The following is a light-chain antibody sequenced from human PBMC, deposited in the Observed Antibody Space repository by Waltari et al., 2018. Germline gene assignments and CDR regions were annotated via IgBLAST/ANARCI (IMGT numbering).Light chain of an antibody. CDR1: QAIVSW. CDR3: QQYDSAPWT. Sequence: DIQMTQSPPTLSASVGDRVTITCRARQAIVSWLAWYQQKPGNAPKLLLYGASKLEDGAPPRSSGRASGAEFTLHIISMQPDDFATYYGQQYDSAPWTSGQGTRVEVK. V-gene: IGKV1-5*01. CDR2: GAS. J-gene: IGKJ1*01.